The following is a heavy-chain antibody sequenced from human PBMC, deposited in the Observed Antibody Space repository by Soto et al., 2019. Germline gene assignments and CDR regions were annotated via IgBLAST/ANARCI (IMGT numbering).Heavy chain of an antibody. J-gene: IGHJ4*02. Sequence: GGSLRLSCAASGFTFSSYAMTWVRQAPGKGLEWVSRISGSGGSTYYADSVKGRFTISRDNSKNTLYLQMNSLRAEDTAVYYCAKDPAYYYGSGSYFDYWGQGTLVTVSS. V-gene: IGHV3-23*01. D-gene: IGHD3-10*01. CDR2: ISGSGGST. CDR1: GFTFSSYA. CDR3: AKDPAYYYGSGSYFDY.